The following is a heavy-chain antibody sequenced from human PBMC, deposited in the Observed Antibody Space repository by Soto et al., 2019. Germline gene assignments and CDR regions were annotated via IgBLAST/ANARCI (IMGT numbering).Heavy chain of an antibody. CDR3: AKGGSFDI. CDR2: ITSDVNYK. D-gene: IGHD3-16*01. CDR1: GFTFSTYG. V-gene: IGHV3-30*18. J-gene: IGHJ4*02. Sequence: GSLRLSCAASGFTFSTYGLHWVRQAPGKELEWVAIITSDVNYKYYADSVKGRFTISRDNSKNTLFLQMNSLRAEDTAVYYCAKGGSFDIWGQGTLVTVSS.